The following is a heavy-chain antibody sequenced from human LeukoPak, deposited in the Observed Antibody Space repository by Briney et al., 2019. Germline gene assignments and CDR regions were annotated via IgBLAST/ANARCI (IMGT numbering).Heavy chain of an antibody. D-gene: IGHD3-3*01. CDR1: GYTFTSYD. V-gene: IGHV1-8*01. CDR2: MNPNSGNT. Sequence: GASVKVSCKASGYTFTSYDINWVRQATGQGLEWMGWMNPNSGNTGYAQKFQGRVTMTRNTSISTAYMELSSLRSEDTAVYYCARGGRSVRRYDFWSDYPKPFDYWGQGTLVTVSS. CDR3: ARGGRSVRRYDFWSDYPKPFDY. J-gene: IGHJ4*02.